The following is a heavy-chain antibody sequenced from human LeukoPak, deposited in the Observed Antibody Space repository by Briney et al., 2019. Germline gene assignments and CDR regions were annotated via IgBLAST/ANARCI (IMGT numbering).Heavy chain of an antibody. V-gene: IGHV1-18*01. Sequence: ASVKVSCKASGYTFTSYGISWVRQAPGQGLEWMGWISTYKGNTNYAQKLQGRVTVTTDTSTSTVYMELRSLRSDDTAVYYCGRSMDSSTSRLIEYWGQGTLVTVSS. J-gene: IGHJ4*02. CDR1: GYTFTSYG. CDR3: GRSMDSSTSRLIEY. CDR2: ISTYKGNT. D-gene: IGHD6-6*01.